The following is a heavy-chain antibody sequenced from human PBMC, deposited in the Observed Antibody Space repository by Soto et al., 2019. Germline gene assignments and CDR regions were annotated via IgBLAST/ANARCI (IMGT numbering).Heavy chain of an antibody. V-gene: IGHV3-23*01. CDR2: ISGSGGST. CDR3: AKDPPHSSSWSNWFDP. J-gene: IGHJ5*02. CDR1: GFTFSSYA. D-gene: IGHD6-13*01. Sequence: GSLRLSCAASGFTFSSYAMSWVRQAPGKGLEWVSAISGSGGSTYYADSVKGRFTISRDNSKNTLYLQMNSLRAEDTAVYYCAKDPPHSSSWSNWFDPWGQGTLVTVSS.